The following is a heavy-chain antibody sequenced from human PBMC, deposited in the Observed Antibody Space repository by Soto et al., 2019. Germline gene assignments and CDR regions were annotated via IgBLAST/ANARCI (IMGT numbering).Heavy chain of an antibody. J-gene: IGHJ6*02. V-gene: IGHV1-2*02. CDR1: GYTFTCYY. D-gene: IGHD6-6*01. CDR3: ATTYSSSSSTWYYYYGMDV. Sequence: AXVKVSCKSSGYTFTCYYMHWVLQSPGQGLEWMGWINPNSGGTNYAQKFQGRVTMTRDTSISTAYMELSRLRSDDTAVYYWATTYSSSSSTWYYYYGMDVWGQGTTVTVSS. CDR2: INPNSGGT.